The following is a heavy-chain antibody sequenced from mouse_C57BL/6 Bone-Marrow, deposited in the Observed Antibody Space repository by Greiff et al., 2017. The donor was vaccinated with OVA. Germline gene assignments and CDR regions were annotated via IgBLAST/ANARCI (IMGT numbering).Heavy chain of an antibody. CDR2: IYPGGGYT. CDR1: GYTFTNYW. D-gene: IGHD2-3*01. CDR3: ARRGLLYYCAMDY. Sequence: QVQLKQSGAELVRPGPSVKMSCKASGYTFTNYWLGWAKQRPGHGLEWIGDIYPGGGYTNYNEKFKGKATLTADKSSSTAYMQFSSLTSEDSAIYYCARRGLLYYCAMDYWGQGTSVTVSS. V-gene: IGHV1-63*01. J-gene: IGHJ4*01.